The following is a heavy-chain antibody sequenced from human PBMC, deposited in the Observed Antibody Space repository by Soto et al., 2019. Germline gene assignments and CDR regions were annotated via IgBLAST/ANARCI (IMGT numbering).Heavy chain of an antibody. V-gene: IGHV3-11*06. CDR2: ISSSSSYT. Sequence: GGSLRLSCAASGFTFSDYYMSWIRQAPGKGLEWVSYISSSSSYTNYADSVKGRFTISRDNAKNSLYLQMNSLRAEDTAVYYCAREYCSSTSCYTSYFDYWGQGTLVTVSS. CDR1: GFTFSDYY. J-gene: IGHJ4*02. CDR3: AREYCSSTSCYTSYFDY. D-gene: IGHD2-2*02.